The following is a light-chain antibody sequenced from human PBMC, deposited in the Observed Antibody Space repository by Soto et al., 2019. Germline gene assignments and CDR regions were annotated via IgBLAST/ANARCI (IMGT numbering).Light chain of an antibody. V-gene: IGKV3-20*01. J-gene: IGKJ5*01. CDR3: QQYGTSPRT. CDR1: QSIGSNY. Sequence: EIVLTQSPGTLSLSPGERATLSCRASQSIGSNYLAWYQQKPRQAPRLFISGASRRATGIPDRFSGSGSGTDFTLTISRLEPEDFALYYCQQYGTSPRTFGQGTRLEIK. CDR2: GAS.